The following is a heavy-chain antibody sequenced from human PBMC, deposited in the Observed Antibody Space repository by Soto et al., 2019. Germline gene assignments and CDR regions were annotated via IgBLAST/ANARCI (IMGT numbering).Heavy chain of an antibody. CDR2: ISSSSSYI. V-gene: IGHV3-21*01. CDR3: ATIAARDYYYYMDV. CDR1: GFTFSSYS. D-gene: IGHD6-6*01. Sequence: GGSLRLSCAASGFTFSSYSMNWVRQAPGKGLEWVSSISSSSSYIYYADSVKGRFTISRDNAKNSLYLQMNSLRAEDTAVYYCATIAARDYYYYMDVWGKGTTVTVSS. J-gene: IGHJ6*03.